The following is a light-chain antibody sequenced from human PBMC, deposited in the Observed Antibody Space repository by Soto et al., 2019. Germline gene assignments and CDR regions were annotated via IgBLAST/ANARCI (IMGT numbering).Light chain of an antibody. CDR3: QQANSFPLT. Sequence: DIQMTQSPSSVSASVGDRVSITCRASQGISSWLAWYQQKPGRAPKLLIYTGPSLQRRVPSRFSGTGSGTDFTLTISSLQPEDVATYYWQQANSFPLTFGGGTKVEIK. CDR2: TGP. V-gene: IGKV1-12*01. J-gene: IGKJ4*01. CDR1: QGISSW.